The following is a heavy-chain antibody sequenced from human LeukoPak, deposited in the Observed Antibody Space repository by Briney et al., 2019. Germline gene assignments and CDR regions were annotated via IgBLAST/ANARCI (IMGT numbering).Heavy chain of an antibody. D-gene: IGHD3-10*01. CDR3: AISMVRGVIEKEYYFDY. J-gene: IGHJ4*02. CDR2: INPNSGNT. CDR1: GGTFSSYA. Sequence: ASVKVSCKASGGTFSSYAISWVRQAPGQGLEWMGWINPNSGNTGYAQKFQGRVTITRNTSISTAYMELSRLRSDDTAVYYCAISMVRGVIEKEYYFDYWGQGTLVTVSS. V-gene: IGHV1-8*03.